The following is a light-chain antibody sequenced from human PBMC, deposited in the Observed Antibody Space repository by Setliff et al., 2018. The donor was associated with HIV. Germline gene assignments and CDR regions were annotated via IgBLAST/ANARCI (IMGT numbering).Light chain of an antibody. CDR2: EVR. Sequence: QSALTQPASVSGSPGQSITISCTGTSSGVGGYSYVSWYQQHPGKAPKLIIYEVRNRPSGVSNRFSGSKSGNTASLTISGLQAEDEADYYCISYATTNTLPFGTGTKVTVL. J-gene: IGLJ1*01. CDR1: SSGVGGYSY. CDR3: ISYATTNTLP. V-gene: IGLV2-14*01.